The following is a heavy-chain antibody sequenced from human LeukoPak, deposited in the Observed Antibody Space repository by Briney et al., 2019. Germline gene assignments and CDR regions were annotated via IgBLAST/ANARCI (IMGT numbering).Heavy chain of an antibody. D-gene: IGHD3-22*01. J-gene: IGHJ4*02. CDR3: ARENYYDSSGFYFDY. CDR1: GFSFDDYG. Sequence: GGSLRLSCAASGFSFDDYGMTWVRQAPGKGLEWVSGINWNGGITGYADSVKGRFTISRDNAKNSLYLQMNSLRAEDTAVYYCARENYYDSSGFYFDYWGQGTLVTVSS. V-gene: IGHV3-20*04. CDR2: INWNGGIT.